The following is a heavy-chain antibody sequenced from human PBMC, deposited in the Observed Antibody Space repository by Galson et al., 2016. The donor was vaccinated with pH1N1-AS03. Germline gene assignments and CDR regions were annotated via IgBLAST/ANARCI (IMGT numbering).Heavy chain of an antibody. D-gene: IGHD4-17*01. Sequence: LSLTCAVSGDSISSTNWWTWVRQSPGKGLEWIGEIYHSGTTNYNPSLKSRVTISVDKSKNQFSLKLSSVTAADTAVYYCARHLYGDYVGWFDPWGQGTLVTVSS. CDR1: GDSISSTNW. J-gene: IGHJ5*02. CDR3: ARHLYGDYVGWFDP. V-gene: IGHV4-4*02. CDR2: IYHSGTT.